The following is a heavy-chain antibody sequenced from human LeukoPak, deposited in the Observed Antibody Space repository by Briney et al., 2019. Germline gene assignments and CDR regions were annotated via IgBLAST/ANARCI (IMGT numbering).Heavy chain of an antibody. J-gene: IGHJ4*02. CDR3: ARAPREHFEYLNLDY. Sequence: PGGSLRPSCAASGFSFSNYWMHWVRQVPGKGLVWVSRINTDGSSTSYADSVKGRFTISRDNAKNTLYLQMNSLRAEDTAVYYCARAPREHFEYLNLDYWGQGTLVTVSS. D-gene: IGHD1/OR15-1a*01. V-gene: IGHV3-74*01. CDR2: INTDGSST. CDR1: GFSFSNYW.